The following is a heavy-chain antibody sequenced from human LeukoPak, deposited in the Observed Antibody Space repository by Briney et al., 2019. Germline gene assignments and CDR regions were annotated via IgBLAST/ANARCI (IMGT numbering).Heavy chain of an antibody. V-gene: IGHV1-69*13. D-gene: IGHD2-2*01. Sequence: EASVKVSCKVSGGTLSSFAISWARQAPEQGLEWMGGIIPMYATANYAQKFQGRVTVTADESTSTAYMELSSLRSEDTAVYYCASRWILGYCSSNTCGHNYYNGMDVWGKGTTVTVSS. J-gene: IGHJ6*04. CDR1: GGTLSSFA. CDR3: ASRWILGYCSSNTCGHNYYNGMDV. CDR2: IIPMYATA.